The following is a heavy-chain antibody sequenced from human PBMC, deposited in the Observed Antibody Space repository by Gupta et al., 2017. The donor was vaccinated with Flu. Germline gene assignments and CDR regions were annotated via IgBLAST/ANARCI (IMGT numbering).Heavy chain of an antibody. CDR1: GFRFSYAY. J-gene: IGHJ3*02. CDR2: LKSEVDGGTA. CDR3: TTDSSGGITFDI. Sequence: EGQLVESGGGLVKPGGSLRLSCAASGFRFSYAYMNWIRQAPGKGLEWVGRLKSEVDGGTADYAAHVKGRFTISRDDSKNTLWLQMNSLRTEDTAVYYCTTDSSGGITFDIWGQGTPVTVSA. V-gene: IGHV3-15*01. D-gene: IGHD3-10*01.